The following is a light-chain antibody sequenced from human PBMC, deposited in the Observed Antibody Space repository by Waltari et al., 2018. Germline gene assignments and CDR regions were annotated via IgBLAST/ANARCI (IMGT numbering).Light chain of an antibody. Sequence: DIQMTQSPSSLSASVGDRVTITCRASQSISTSLNWYQHKPGKAPNLLIYAASTLQSGVPSRFRGSGSGTGFTLTISSLQPEDFATYYCQQSYNTPLTVGGGTKVEMK. V-gene: IGKV1-39*01. CDR3: QQSYNTPLT. CDR1: QSISTS. CDR2: AAS. J-gene: IGKJ4*01.